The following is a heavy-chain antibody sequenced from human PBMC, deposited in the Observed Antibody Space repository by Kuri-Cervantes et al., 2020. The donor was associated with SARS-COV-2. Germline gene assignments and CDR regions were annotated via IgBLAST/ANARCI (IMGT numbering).Heavy chain of an antibody. Sequence: GGSLRLSCAASGFTFSGHWIHWVRQAPGKGLEWVAVISYDGSNKYYPDSVKGRFTISRDNSKNTLYLQMNSLRAEDTAVYYCASNYGDYVREYYYYGMDVWGQGTTVTVSS. CDR3: ASNYGDYVREYYYYGMDV. CDR2: ISYDGSNK. CDR1: GFTFSGHW. J-gene: IGHJ6*02. V-gene: IGHV3-30*03. D-gene: IGHD4-17*01.